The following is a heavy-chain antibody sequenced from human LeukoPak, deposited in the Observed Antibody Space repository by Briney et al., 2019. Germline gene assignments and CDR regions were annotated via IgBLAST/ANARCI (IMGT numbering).Heavy chain of an antibody. CDR2: ISWNSGSI. Sequence: GGSLRLSCAASGFTFDDYAMHWVRQAPGKGLEWVSGISWNSGSIGYADSVKGRFTISRDNAKNSLYLQMNSLRAEDTALYYCAKDNGSSWYGGFDYWGQGTLVTVSS. CDR1: GFTFDDYA. D-gene: IGHD6-13*01. CDR3: AKDNGSSWYGGFDY. J-gene: IGHJ4*02. V-gene: IGHV3-9*01.